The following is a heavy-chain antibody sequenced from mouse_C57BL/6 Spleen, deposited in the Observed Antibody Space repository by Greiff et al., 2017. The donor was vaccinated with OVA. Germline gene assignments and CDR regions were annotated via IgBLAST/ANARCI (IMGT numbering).Heavy chain of an antibody. CDR2: INPGSGGT. V-gene: IGHV1-54*01. D-gene: IGHD1-1*01. J-gene: IGHJ4*01. CDR1: GYAFTNYL. Sequence: VMLVESGAELVRPGTSVKVSCKASGYAFTNYLIEWVKQRPGQGLEWIGVINPGSGGTNYNEKFKGKATLTADKSSSTAYMQLSSLTSEDSAVYFCARGEGYYGYAMDYWGQGTSVTVSS. CDR3: ARGEGYYGYAMDY.